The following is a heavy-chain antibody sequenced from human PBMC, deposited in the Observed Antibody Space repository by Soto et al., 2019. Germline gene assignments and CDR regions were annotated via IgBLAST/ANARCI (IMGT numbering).Heavy chain of an antibody. V-gene: IGHV3-30*18. CDR1: VFTLNNYD. CDR2: ISDDGSYK. J-gene: IGHJ4*02. CDR3: ANEKNSNSRDPAEFAY. D-gene: IGHD6-13*01. Sequence: GGSLRLSCAASVFTLNNYDVHWVRQAPGKGLEWVISISDDGSYKYYADSVKGRFTISRDTSKNTLYLQMNSLRAEDTALYYCANEKNSNSRDPAEFAYWGQGTLVPVSS.